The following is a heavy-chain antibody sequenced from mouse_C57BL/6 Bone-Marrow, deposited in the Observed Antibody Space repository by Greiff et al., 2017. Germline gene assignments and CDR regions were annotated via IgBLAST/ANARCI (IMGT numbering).Heavy chain of an antibody. CDR2: LSPRSGNT. V-gene: IGHV1-81*01. CDR1: GYTFTSYG. J-gene: IGHJ2*01. Sequence: QVQLQQSGAELARPGASVKLSCKASGYTFTSYGIRWVQQRTGQGLEWIGELSPRSGNTSYNETGKGKATLTADKSSSTAYMERGSLTYEDSTVYCCAGRRLGYWGQGTTLTVSS. D-gene: IGHD2-2*01. CDR3: AGRRLGY.